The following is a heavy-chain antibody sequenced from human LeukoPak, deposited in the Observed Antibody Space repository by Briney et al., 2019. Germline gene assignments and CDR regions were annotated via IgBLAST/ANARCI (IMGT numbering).Heavy chain of an antibody. CDR1: GDSVSNNSAA. J-gene: IGHJ5*02. V-gene: IGHV6-1*01. Sequence: SQTLSLTCATSGDSVSNNSAAWNWIRQSPSRGLEWLGRTYYRSKWYNDYAVSVKSRITINPDTSKNQFSLQLNSVTPEDTAVYYCARDLGPYYYGSGSYYNRGDWFDPWGQGTLVTVSS. CDR3: ARDLGPYYYGSGSYYNRGDWFDP. D-gene: IGHD3-10*01. CDR2: TYYRSKWYN.